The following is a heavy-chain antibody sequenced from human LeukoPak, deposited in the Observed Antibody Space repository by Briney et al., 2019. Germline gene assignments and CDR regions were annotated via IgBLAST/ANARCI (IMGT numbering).Heavy chain of an antibody. J-gene: IGHJ4*02. CDR1: GGSFSGYY. Sequence: SETLSLTCAVYGGSFSGYYWSWIRQPPGKGLEWIGEINQSGSTNYNPSLKSRVTISVDTSRNQFSLKLSFVTAADTALYYCARGQWEPRFDNWGQGTLVTVSS. D-gene: IGHD1-26*01. CDR2: INQSGST. CDR3: ARGQWEPRFDN. V-gene: IGHV4-34*01.